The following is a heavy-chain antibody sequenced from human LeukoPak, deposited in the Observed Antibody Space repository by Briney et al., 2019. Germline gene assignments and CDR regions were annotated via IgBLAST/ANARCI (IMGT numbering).Heavy chain of an antibody. Sequence: GGSLRLSCAASGFTFSTYGMHWVRQAPGKGLEWVTLIRYDGSNEYYADSVKGRFTISRDNSKNTLYLQMSSLRAEDTAVYYCARDLAKGGYFDYWGQGTLVTVSS. V-gene: IGHV3-33*08. D-gene: IGHD6-13*01. J-gene: IGHJ4*02. CDR3: ARDLAKGGYFDY. CDR1: GFTFSTYG. CDR2: IRYDGSNE.